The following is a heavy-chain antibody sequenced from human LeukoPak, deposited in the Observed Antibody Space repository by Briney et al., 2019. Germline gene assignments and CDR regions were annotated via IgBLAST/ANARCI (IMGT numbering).Heavy chain of an antibody. J-gene: IGHJ4*02. Sequence: GGSLRLSCAASGFTFNSYAMSWVRQAPGKGLEWVAFIRYDGSNKYYGDSVEGRFTISRDNSKNTVYLQMNSLRAEDTAVYYCAKETRGSYSDYWGQGTLVTVSS. CDR2: IRYDGSNK. CDR1: GFTFNSYA. D-gene: IGHD1-26*01. V-gene: IGHV3-30*02. CDR3: AKETRGSYSDY.